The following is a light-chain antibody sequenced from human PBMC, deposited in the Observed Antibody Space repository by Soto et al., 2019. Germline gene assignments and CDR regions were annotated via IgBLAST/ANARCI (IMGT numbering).Light chain of an antibody. V-gene: IGLV1-40*01. J-gene: IGLJ2*01. CDR2: GNS. CDR1: SSNIGAGYD. CDR3: QSYYSSLSRV. Sequence: QSVLTQPPSVSGAPGQRVTISCTGSSSNIGAGYDVHWYQQLPGTAPKLLIYGNSNRPSGVPDRFSGSKSGTSASLALTGLQAEDEADYYCQSYYSSLSRVFGGGTKVTVL.